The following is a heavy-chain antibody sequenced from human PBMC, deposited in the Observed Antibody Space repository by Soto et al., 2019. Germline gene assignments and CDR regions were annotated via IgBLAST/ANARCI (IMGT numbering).Heavy chain of an antibody. CDR1: GYTFTGYY. D-gene: IGHD3-10*01. Sequence: ASVKVSCKASGYTFTGYYMHWVRQAPGQGLEWMGWINPNSGGTNYAQKLQGRVTMTTDTSTSTAYMELRSLRSDDTAVYYCARDVRVDYYGSGKRDRFLLAYNWFDPWGQGTLVTVSS. J-gene: IGHJ5*02. V-gene: IGHV1-2*02. CDR2: INPNSGGT. CDR3: ARDVRVDYYGSGKRDRFLLAYNWFDP.